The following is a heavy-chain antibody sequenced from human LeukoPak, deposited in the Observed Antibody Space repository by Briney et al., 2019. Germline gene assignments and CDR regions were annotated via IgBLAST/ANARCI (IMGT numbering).Heavy chain of an antibody. CDR2: IYSGGST. CDR1: GFTVSSNY. CDR3: ARDRSYYYDSSGYPLSYFDY. V-gene: IGHV3-66*01. J-gene: IGHJ4*02. Sequence: GGSLRLSCAASGFTVSSNYMSWVRQAPGKGLEWVSVIYSGGSTYYADSVKGRFTISRDNSKNTLYLQMNSLRAEDTAVYYCARDRSYYYDSSGYPLSYFDYWGQGTLVTVSS. D-gene: IGHD3-22*01.